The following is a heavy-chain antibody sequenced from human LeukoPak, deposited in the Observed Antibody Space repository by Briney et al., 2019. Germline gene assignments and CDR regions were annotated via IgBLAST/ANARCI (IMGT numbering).Heavy chain of an antibody. CDR3: AQYSTSSGGLEY. CDR1: DGSMSGYY. V-gene: IGHV4-59*08. J-gene: IGHJ4*02. Sequence: PSETLSLTCTVSDGSMSGYYWSWIRQPPGKGLEWIGYIFYSGATNYNPSLKSRVTISVDTSKNQFSLRLSSVTAADTAMYYCAQYSTSSGGLEYWGQGTLVTVSS. D-gene: IGHD6-6*01. CDR2: IFYSGAT.